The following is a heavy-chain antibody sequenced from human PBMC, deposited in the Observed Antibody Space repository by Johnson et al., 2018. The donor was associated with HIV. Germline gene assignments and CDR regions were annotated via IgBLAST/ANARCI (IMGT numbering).Heavy chain of an antibody. V-gene: IGHV3-30*02. CDR1: GFTFSSYG. Sequence: QVQLVESGGGVVQPGGSLRLSCAASGFTFSSYGMHWVRQAPGKGLEWVAFIRYDGSNKYYADSVKGRFTISRDNSKKTLYLQMNSLRAEDTAVYYCARDRDLLPNDAFDIWGQGTMVTVSS. CDR3: ARDRDLLPNDAFDI. CDR2: IRYDGSNK. J-gene: IGHJ3*02. D-gene: IGHD1-26*01.